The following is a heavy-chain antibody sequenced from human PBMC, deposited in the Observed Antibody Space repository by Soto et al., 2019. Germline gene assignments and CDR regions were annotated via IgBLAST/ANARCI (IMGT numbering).Heavy chain of an antibody. CDR3: AREMPYDFWSGYYS. Sequence: ASVKVSCKASGYTFTSYAMHWVRQAPGQRLEWMGWINAGNGNTKYSQKFQGRVTITRDTSASTAYMELSSLRSEDTAVYYCAREMPYDFWSGYYSWGQGTLVTVSS. J-gene: IGHJ5*02. D-gene: IGHD3-3*01. V-gene: IGHV1-3*01. CDR2: INAGNGNT. CDR1: GYTFTSYA.